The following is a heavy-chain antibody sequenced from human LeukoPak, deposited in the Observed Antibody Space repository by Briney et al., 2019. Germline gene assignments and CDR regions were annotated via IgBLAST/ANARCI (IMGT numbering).Heavy chain of an antibody. V-gene: IGHV1-2*06. CDR2: INPTSGGT. D-gene: IGHD1-14*01. CDR3: ARGPADLTGNFDY. Sequence: ASVKVSCKASGYTFTGYYMHWVRQAPGQGLEWMGRINPTSGGTNYAQKFQGKVTMTRDTSISTAYMEMSWLRSDDTAVYYCARGPADLTGNFDYWGQGTLVAVSS. J-gene: IGHJ4*02. CDR1: GYTFTGYY.